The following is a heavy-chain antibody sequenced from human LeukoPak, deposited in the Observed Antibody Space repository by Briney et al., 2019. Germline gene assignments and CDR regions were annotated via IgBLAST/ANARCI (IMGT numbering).Heavy chain of an antibody. J-gene: IGHJ3*02. D-gene: IGHD3/OR15-3a*01. CDR3: ARGGLISLANTPLGAFDI. V-gene: IGHV4-39*01. CDR2: IYYSGST. Sequence: PSETLSLTCTVSGGSISTNSYYWGWIRQPPGKGLKWIGSIYYSGSTYYNPSLRSRVTISVNTSKNQFSLKLSSVTATDTAEYYCARGGLISLANTPLGAFDIWGQGTMVSVSS. CDR1: GGSISTNSYY.